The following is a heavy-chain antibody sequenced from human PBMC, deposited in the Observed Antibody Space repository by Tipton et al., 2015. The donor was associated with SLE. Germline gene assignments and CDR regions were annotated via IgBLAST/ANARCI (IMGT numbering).Heavy chain of an antibody. V-gene: IGHV3-21*03. CDR1: GFTFSSYS. CDR3: ARDHDYGVYAFDI. Sequence: GSLRLSCAASGFTFSSYSMNWVRQAPGKELEWVSSISSSSSYIYYADSVKGRFTISRDNANNSQYLQMNSLRAEDTAVYYCARDHDYGVYAFDIWGQGTIVTVSS. CDR2: ISSSSSYI. J-gene: IGHJ3*02. D-gene: IGHD4-17*01.